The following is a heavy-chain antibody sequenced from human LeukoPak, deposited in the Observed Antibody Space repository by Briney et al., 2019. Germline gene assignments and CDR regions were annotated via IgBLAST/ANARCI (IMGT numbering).Heavy chain of an antibody. D-gene: IGHD2-21*01. Sequence: SETLSLTCTVSGYSISSGYYWGWIRQPPGKGLEWIGSFYHSGNTYYNPSLESRVTISVDTSKNQFSLNLSPVTAADTAVYYCARLLGDLVVYYYYMDVWGKGTTVTVSS. V-gene: IGHV4-38-2*02. CDR1: GYSISSGYY. CDR3: ARLLGDLVVYYYYMDV. CDR2: FYHSGNT. J-gene: IGHJ6*03.